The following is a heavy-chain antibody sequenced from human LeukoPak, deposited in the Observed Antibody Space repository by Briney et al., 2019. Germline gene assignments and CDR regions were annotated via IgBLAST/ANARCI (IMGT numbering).Heavy chain of an antibody. D-gene: IGHD6-13*01. CDR2: INPNSGGT. V-gene: IGHV1-2*02. J-gene: IGHJ6*02. CDR3: AVRIAADPYYYYYYGMDV. Sequence: ASVKVSCKASGYTFTGYYMHWVRQAPGQGLEWMGWINPNSGGTNYAQKFQGRVTMTRDTSISTAYMELSRLRSGDTAVYYCAVRIAADPYYYYYYGMDVWGQGTTVTVSS. CDR1: GYTFTGYY.